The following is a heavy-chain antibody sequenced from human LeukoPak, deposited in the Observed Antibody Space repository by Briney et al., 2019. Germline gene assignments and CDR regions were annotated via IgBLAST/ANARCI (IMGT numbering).Heavy chain of an antibody. CDR3: ARHSSYSTAY. Sequence: SETLSLTCTVSGGSISSSSYYWGWIRQPPGKGLEWIGSIYYSGSTYYNPSLKSRVTISVDTSKNQFSLKLSSVTAADTAAYYCARHSSYSTAYWGQGTLVTVSS. CDR2: IYYSGST. D-gene: IGHD3-10*01. V-gene: IGHV4-39*01. J-gene: IGHJ4*02. CDR1: GGSISSSSYY.